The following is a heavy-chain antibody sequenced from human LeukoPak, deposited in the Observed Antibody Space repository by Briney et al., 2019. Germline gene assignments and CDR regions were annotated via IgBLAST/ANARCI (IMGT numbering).Heavy chain of an antibody. CDR3: ARDRWSSSSSEGTLDI. CDR1: GGTFSSYA. Sequence: GASVKVSCKSSGGTFSSYAISWVRQAPGQGLDWMGWISAYNGNKVYAQELQGRVTMTTDTSTSTAYMELRSLRSDDTAVYYCARDRWSSSSSEGTLDIWGQGTMVTVSS. CDR2: ISAYNGNK. J-gene: IGHJ3*02. V-gene: IGHV1-18*01. D-gene: IGHD6-6*01.